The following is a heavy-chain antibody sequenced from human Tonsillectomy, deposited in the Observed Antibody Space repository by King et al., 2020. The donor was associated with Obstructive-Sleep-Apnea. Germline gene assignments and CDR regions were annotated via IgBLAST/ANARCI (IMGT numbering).Heavy chain of an antibody. D-gene: IGHD1-26*01. CDR1: GGSISSYY. CDR3: ARVGETTYYYYGMDV. J-gene: IGHJ6*02. V-gene: IGHV4-4*07. Sequence: QLHESGPGLVKPSETLSLTCTVSGGSISSYYWSWIRQPAGKGLEWIGRIYTSGTTNYNPALKSRVTMSVDTSKNQFSLKLTSVTAADTAVYYCARVGETTYYYYGMDVWGQGTTVTVSS. CDR2: IYTSGTT.